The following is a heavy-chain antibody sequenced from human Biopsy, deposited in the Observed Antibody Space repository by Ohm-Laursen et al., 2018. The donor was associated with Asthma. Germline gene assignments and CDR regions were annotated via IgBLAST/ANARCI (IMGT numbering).Heavy chain of an antibody. Sequence: PGTLSLTCIVSGDAMSTSGSYWGWIRQSPGKGLEWIGGIYYSGRTSYNPSLESRVTISADTSKNHFSLKVTSVTAADTAVYYCARAVSSSSYWYFDLWGRGDLVTVSS. D-gene: IGHD6-6*01. V-gene: IGHV4-39*02. CDR1: GDAMSTSGSY. CDR3: ARAVSSSSYWYFDL. CDR2: IYYSGRT. J-gene: IGHJ2*01.